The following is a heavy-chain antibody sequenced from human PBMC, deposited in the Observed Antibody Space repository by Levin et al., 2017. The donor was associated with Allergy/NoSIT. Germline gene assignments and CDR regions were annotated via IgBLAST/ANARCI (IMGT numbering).Heavy chain of an antibody. V-gene: IGHV5-51*01. CDR2: IYPGTSDT. J-gene: IGHJ6*02. D-gene: IGHD5-12*01. Sequence: GESLKISCKGSGYNFLSYWIGWVRQVPGKGLEWMGIIYPGTSDTRYSPSFQGQVTISVDKSSSIAYLKWTSLKASDSAIYYCARRRGGYSYAPRGYGVDVWGQGTTVTVSS. CDR1: GYNFLSYW. CDR3: ARRRGGYSYAPRGYGVDV.